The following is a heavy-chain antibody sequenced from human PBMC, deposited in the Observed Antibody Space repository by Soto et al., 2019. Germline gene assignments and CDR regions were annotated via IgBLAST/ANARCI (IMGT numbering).Heavy chain of an antibody. D-gene: IGHD5-12*01. J-gene: IGHJ3*02. CDR2: IKPDGSEK. V-gene: IGHV3-7*01. Sequence: EVQLVESGGDLVQPGGSLRLSCAASGFTFSSYWMSWVRQAPGKGLEWVANIKPDGSEKIYVDSVKGRFTISRDNAKNSLYLQMNSLIAEDTAVYYGANIGRSDRAFDIWGQGTMVTVSS. CDR1: GFTFSSYW. CDR3: ANIGRSDRAFDI.